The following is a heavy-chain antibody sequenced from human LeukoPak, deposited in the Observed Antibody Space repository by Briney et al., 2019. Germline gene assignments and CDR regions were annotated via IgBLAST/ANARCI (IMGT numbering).Heavy chain of an antibody. J-gene: IGHJ5*02. CDR2: ISDSTI. CDR3: ARGMSSGSRYGFDP. CDR1: GFTFSSYT. D-gene: IGHD6-19*01. Sequence: AGGSLRLSCATSGFTFSSYTMNWVRQAPGKGLEWVSYISDSTIYYADSVKGRFTTSRDNAKKSLYLQMNSLRAEDTAVYYCARGMSSGSRYGFDPWGQGTLVIVSS. V-gene: IGHV3-48*01.